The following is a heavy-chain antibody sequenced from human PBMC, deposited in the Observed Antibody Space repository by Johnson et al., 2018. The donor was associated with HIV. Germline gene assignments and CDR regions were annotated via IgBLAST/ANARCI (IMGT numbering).Heavy chain of an antibody. V-gene: IGHV3-23*04. Sequence: MLLVESGGGVVQPGRSLRLSCAASGFTFSSYAVSWVRQAPGKGLEWVSGASGSGGTTYYADSVKGRFTISRDNARDTLYLQMNSLRAEDTAVYYCAKALGWELSIWGQGTMVTVSS. CDR3: AKALGWELSI. D-gene: IGHD1-26*01. CDR1: GFTFSSYA. J-gene: IGHJ3*02. CDR2: ASGSGGTT.